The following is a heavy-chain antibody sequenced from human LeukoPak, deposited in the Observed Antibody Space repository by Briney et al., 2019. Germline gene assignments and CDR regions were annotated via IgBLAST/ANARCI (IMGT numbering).Heavy chain of an antibody. CDR2: ISSSSSTI. J-gene: IGHJ4*02. Sequence: GGSLRLSCAASGFTFSSYSMNWVRQAPGKGLEWVSYISSSSSTIYYADSVKGRFTISRDNAKNSLYLQMNSLRAEDTAVYYCARLDWNYLFDCWGQGTLVTVSS. V-gene: IGHV3-48*01. CDR3: ARLDWNYLFDC. CDR1: GFTFSSYS. D-gene: IGHD1-7*01.